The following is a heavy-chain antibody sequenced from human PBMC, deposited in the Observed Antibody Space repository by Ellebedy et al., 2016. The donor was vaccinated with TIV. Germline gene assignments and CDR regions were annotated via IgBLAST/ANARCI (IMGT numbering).Heavy chain of an antibody. CDR2: IYYSGST. CDR1: GGPISSYY. CDR3: ARDLGSYSAFDI. V-gene: IGHV4-59*01. Sequence: SETLSLTXTVSGGPISSYYWSWIRQPPGKGLEWIGYIYYSGSTNYNPSLKSRVTISVDTSKNQFSLKLSSVTAADTAVYYCARDLGSYSAFDIWGQGTMVTVSS. D-gene: IGHD1-26*01. J-gene: IGHJ3*02.